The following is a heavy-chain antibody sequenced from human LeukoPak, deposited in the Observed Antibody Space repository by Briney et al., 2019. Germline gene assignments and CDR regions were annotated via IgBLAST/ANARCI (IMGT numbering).Heavy chain of an antibody. J-gene: IGHJ3*02. CDR1: GGSVISDTHY. CDR2: IYYSGTT. CDR3: ARGFRGYSTGYAFDI. D-gene: IGHD2-8*02. Sequence: PSETLSLTCTVSGGSVISDTHYWNWIRQPPGKGLEWIGYIYYSGTTNYNPSLKSRVTISLDTSKNRFSLKLTSVTAADTAVYYCARGFRGYSTGYAFDIWGQGSMVTVSS. V-gene: IGHV4-61*01.